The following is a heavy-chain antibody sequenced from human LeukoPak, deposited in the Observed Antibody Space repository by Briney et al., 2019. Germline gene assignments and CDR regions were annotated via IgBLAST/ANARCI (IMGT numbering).Heavy chain of an antibody. CDR2: INHSGST. CDR3: ARARGTAMVPWGGPHFDD. V-gene: IGHV4-34*01. Sequence: SETLSLTCAVYGGSFSGYYWSWIRQPPGKGPEWIGEINHSGSTNYNPSLKSRVTISVDTSKNQFSLKLSSVTAADTAVYYCARARGTAMVPWGGPHFDDGGQETLVTVSS. D-gene: IGHD5-18*01. CDR1: GGSFSGYY. J-gene: IGHJ4*02.